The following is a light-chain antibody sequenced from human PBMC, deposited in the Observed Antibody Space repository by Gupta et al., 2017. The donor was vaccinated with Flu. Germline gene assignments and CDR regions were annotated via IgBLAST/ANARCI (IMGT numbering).Light chain of an antibody. V-gene: IGKV1-39*01. Sequence: DIQMTQSPSSLSASVGDRVTISCRASQSIAAYLNWYQQKPGTAPKLLIFAASNLQSGVPSWISGSGSATDFTLTISSLQPEDFASYYYHQGYNSPPNSFGQGTKLEIK. CDR1: QSIAAY. J-gene: IGKJ2*03. CDR3: HQGYNSPPNS. CDR2: AAS.